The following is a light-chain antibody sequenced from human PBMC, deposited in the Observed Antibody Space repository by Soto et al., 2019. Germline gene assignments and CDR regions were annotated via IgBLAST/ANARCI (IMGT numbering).Light chain of an antibody. Sequence: DIVLTQSPGTLSLSPGERATLSCKASQSVSSSYLAWYQQKPGQAPRLLIYGASSRATGIPDRFSGSGSGTDCTLTISRLEPEDFAVYYCQQYGSLSWTLGQGTKVDIK. CDR1: QSVSSSY. J-gene: IGKJ1*01. V-gene: IGKV3-20*01. CDR3: QQYGSLSWT. CDR2: GAS.